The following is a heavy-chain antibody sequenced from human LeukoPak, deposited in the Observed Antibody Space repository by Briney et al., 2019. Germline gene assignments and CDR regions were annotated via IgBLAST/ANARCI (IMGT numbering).Heavy chain of an antibody. V-gene: IGHV3-23*01. J-gene: IGHJ6*03. CDR2: ISGSGGST. CDR1: GFTFSSYA. CDR3: ARDSNFREGNYYYYMDV. D-gene: IGHD2-8*01. Sequence: GGSLRLSCAASGFTFSSYAMSWVRQAPGKGLEWVSAISGSGGSTNYAASVKGRFTISRDNSKNTLYLQMNSLRAEDTAVYYCARDSNFREGNYYYYMDVWGKGTTVTVSS.